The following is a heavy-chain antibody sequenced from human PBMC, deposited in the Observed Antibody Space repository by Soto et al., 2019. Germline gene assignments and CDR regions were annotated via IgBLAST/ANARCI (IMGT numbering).Heavy chain of an antibody. CDR3: AKGSYSSSRLNWFDP. CDR2: ISGSGGST. CDR1: GFTFSSYA. D-gene: IGHD6-13*01. Sequence: GGSLRLSCAASGFTFSSYAMSWVRQAPGKGLEWVSAISGSGGSTYYADSVKGRFTISRDNSKNTLYLQMNSLRAEDTAVYYCAKGSYSSSRLNWFDPWGQGTLVTVSS. J-gene: IGHJ5*02. V-gene: IGHV3-23*01.